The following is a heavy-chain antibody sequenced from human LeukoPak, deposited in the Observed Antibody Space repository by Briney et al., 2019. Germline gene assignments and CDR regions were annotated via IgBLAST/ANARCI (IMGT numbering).Heavy chain of an antibody. CDR2: IYHSGST. V-gene: IGHV4-4*02. D-gene: IGHD6-19*01. J-gene: IGHJ4*02. Sequence: SGTLSLTCAVSGGSISSSNWWSWVRQPPGKGLEWIGEIYHSGSTNYNPSLKSRVTISVDKSKNQFSLKLSSVTAADTAVYYCARGIAVAGNQAHYFDYWGQGTLVTVSS. CDR1: GGSISSSNW. CDR3: ARGIAVAGNQAHYFDY.